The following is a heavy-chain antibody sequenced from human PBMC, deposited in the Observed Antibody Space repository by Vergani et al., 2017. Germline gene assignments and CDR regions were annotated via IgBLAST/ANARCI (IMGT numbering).Heavy chain of an antibody. V-gene: IGHV3-30*02. Sequence: QVQLVQSGGGVVQPGGSLRLSCVASGFTFNRYGMQWVRQAPGKGLEWVAYVLFDGSNEYYADSGKGRFIVSRDNSNDALYLQMNSLRTDDTAVYYCARDLAYCHEGSCALWGQGSVVTVSS. J-gene: IGHJ4*02. D-gene: IGHD2-15*01. CDR1: GFTFNRYG. CDR2: VLFDGSNE. CDR3: ARDLAYCHEGSCAL.